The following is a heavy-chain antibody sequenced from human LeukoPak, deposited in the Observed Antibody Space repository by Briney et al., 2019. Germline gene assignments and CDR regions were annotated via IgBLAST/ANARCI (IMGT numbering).Heavy chain of an antibody. CDR3: ARDSDTAMVIFDY. D-gene: IGHD5-18*01. CDR1: GYTFTTYA. CDR2: INTNTGNP. V-gene: IGHV7-4-1*02. J-gene: IGHJ4*02. Sequence: ASVKVSCKASGYTFTTYAMNWVRQAPGQGLEWMGRINTNTGNPTYAQGFTGRFVFSLDTSVSTAYLQISSLKAEDTAVYYCARDSDTAMVIFDYWGQGTLVTVSS.